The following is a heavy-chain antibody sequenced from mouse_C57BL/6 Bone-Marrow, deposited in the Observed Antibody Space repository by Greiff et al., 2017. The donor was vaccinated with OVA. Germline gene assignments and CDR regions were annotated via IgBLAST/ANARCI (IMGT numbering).Heavy chain of an antibody. J-gene: IGHJ3*01. CDR3: ASIYYAYERVPY. CDR2: ISYDGSN. V-gene: IGHV3-6*01. Sequence: EVQLVESGPGLVKPSQSLSLTCSVTGYSITSGYYWNWIRQFPGNKLEWMGYISYDGSNNYNPSLKNRISITRDTSKNQFFLKLNSVTTEDTATYYCASIYYAYERVPYWGQGTLVTVSA. CDR1: GYSITSGYY. D-gene: IGHD2-2*01.